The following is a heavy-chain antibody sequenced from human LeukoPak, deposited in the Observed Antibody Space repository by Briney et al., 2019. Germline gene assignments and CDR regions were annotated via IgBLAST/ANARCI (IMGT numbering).Heavy chain of an antibody. V-gene: IGHV3-21*01. D-gene: IGHD4-23*01. CDR2: ISSSSSYI. CDR1: GFTFSSYA. J-gene: IGHJ4*02. CDR3: ARDYGGNSDY. Sequence: GRSLRLSCAASGFTFSSYAMHWVRQAPGKGLEWVSSISSSSSYIYYADSVKGRFTISRDNAKNSLYLQMNSLRAEDTAVYYCARDYGGNSDYWGQGTLVTVSS.